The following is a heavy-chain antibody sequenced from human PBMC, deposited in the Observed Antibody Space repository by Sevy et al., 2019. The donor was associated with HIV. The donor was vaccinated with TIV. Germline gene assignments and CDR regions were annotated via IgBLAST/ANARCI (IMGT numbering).Heavy chain of an antibody. CDR2: VGGNDGST. CDR1: GFIFSKFA. D-gene: IGHD4-17*01. J-gene: IGHJ4*02. Sequence: GGSLRLSCAASGFIFSKFALSWVRQAPGRGLEWVSAVGGNDGSTYYAASVKGRLTISRDISENMLYLQMNSLSAEDTAVYYCAKDFSYGGNSWNFDFWGQGTLVTVSS. CDR3: AKDFSYGGNSWNFDF. V-gene: IGHV3-23*01.